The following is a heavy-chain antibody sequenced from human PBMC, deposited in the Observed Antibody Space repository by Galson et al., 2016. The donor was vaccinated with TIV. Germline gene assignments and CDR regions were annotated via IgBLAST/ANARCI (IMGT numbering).Heavy chain of an antibody. CDR1: GQFINNYA. J-gene: IGHJ6*02. CDR3: AASLQHLRCYPNHYYIVDV. Sequence: SVKVSCKASGQFINNYAINWVRQAPGQGLEWLGGIFPIFTSTTYAQNFQGRLSLTADSSTTTAYMELSSLRSEDTAVYFCAASLQHLRCYPNHYYIVDVWGQGTTVSVSS. V-gene: IGHV1-69*13. D-gene: IGHD1-1*01. CDR2: IFPIFTST.